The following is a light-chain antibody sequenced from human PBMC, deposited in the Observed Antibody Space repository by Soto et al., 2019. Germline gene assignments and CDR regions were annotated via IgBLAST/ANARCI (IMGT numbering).Light chain of an antibody. J-gene: IGKJ2*02. V-gene: IGKV3-15*01. CDR3: QQYNNWPPST. CDR1: QSVSND. CDR2: GAS. Sequence: EIVMTQSPATLSVSPGERATLSCRASQSVSNDLAWYQQKPGQAPSLLIYGASTRATGIPARFSGSGSGTEFTLTISSLQSEDLEVYYCQQYNNWPPSTFGQGTKLEIK.